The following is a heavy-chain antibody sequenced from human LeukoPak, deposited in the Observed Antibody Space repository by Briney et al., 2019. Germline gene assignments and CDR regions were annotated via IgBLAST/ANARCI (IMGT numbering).Heavy chain of an antibody. D-gene: IGHD6-19*01. CDR3: AKGEILGGLAGWPSK. V-gene: IGHV3-9*01. J-gene: IGHJ4*02. CDR1: GFTFDDHG. Sequence: GGSLRLSCAASGFTFDDHGMHWVRQPPGKGLEWVSGITWNGGSVGYADSVKGRFTISRDNTKNLLFLYMDSLRAEDTAFYYCAKGEILGGLAGWPSKWGQGTLVTVST. CDR2: ITWNGGSV.